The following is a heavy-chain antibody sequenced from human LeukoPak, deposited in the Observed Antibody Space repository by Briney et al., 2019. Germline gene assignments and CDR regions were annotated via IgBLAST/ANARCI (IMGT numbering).Heavy chain of an antibody. J-gene: IGHJ4*02. V-gene: IGHV3-23*01. Sequence: QPGGSLRLSCAASGFTLSTYWMSWVRQAPGKGLEWVSGISASGGNPYYAGSVKGRFTISRDNSENTLNLQMNSLRAEDTAVYYCAKARAGDITAAFNYWGQGTLVTVSS. CDR1: GFTLSTYW. CDR3: AKARAGDITAAFNY. D-gene: IGHD6-13*01. CDR2: ISASGGNP.